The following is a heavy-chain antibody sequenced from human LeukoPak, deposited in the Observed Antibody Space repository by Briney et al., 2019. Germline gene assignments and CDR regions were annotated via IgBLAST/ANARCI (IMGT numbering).Heavy chain of an antibody. J-gene: IGHJ2*01. CDR3: ARGRITMIVVVHYWYFDL. V-gene: IGHV4-34*01. Sequence: SETLSLTCAVYVGSFSGYYWSWIRQPPWKGLEWIGEINHSGSTNYNPSLKSRVTISVDTSKNQFSLKLSSVTAADTAVYYCARGRITMIVVVHYWYFDLWGRGTLVTVSS. CDR1: VGSFSGYY. CDR2: INHSGST. D-gene: IGHD3-22*01.